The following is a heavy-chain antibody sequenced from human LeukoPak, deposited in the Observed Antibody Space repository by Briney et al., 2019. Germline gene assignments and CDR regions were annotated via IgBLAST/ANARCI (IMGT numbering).Heavy chain of an antibody. CDR3: ARGRTRYMVRGVIIKSPYFDY. Sequence: SETLSLTCAVSGGSINSGGSYWNWIRQYPGKGLEWIGYILYSGSTYYSPSLKSRVVISADMSKNQFSLRLNSVTAADTAVYYCARGRTRYMVRGVIIKSPYFDYWGQGTLVTVSS. CDR2: ILYSGST. J-gene: IGHJ4*02. CDR1: GGSINSGGSY. D-gene: IGHD3-10*01. V-gene: IGHV4-31*11.